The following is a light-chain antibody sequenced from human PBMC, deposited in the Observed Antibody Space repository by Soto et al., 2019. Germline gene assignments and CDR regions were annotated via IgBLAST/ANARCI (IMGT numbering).Light chain of an antibody. CDR3: GSWDSSLSADV. V-gene: IGLV1-51*01. CDR2: DDN. CDR1: SSNIGGNS. Sequence: SVLTQPPSVSAAPGQKVTISCSGSSSNIGGNSVSWYQQLPGTAPKLLIYDDNKRPSGIPDRFSGSKSGTSATRGITGFQTGDEADYYCGSWDSSLSADVFGTGTKATVL. J-gene: IGLJ1*01.